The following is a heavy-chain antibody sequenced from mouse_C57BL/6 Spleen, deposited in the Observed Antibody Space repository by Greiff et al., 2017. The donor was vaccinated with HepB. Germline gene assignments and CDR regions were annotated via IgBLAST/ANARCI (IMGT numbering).Heavy chain of an antibody. V-gene: IGHV5-9-1*02. CDR1: GFTFSSYA. CDR3: TRGGYDVGFAY. J-gene: IGHJ3*01. D-gene: IGHD2-2*01. CDR2: ISSGGDYI. Sequence: EVKLQESGEGLVKPGGSLKLSCAASGFTFSSYAMSWVRQTPEKRLEWVAYISSGGDYIYYADTVKGRFTISRDNARNTLYLQMSSLKSEDTAMYYCTRGGYDVGFAYWGQGTLVTVSA.